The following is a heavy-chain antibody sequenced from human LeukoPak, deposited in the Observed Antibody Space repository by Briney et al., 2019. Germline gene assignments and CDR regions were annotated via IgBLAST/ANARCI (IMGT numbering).Heavy chain of an antibody. CDR3: AREDCSSTSCYRANDY. J-gene: IGHJ4*02. V-gene: IGHV3-11*04. D-gene: IGHD2-2*01. CDR2: ISSSGSTI. CDR1: GFTFSDYY. Sequence: GGSLRLSCAASGFTFSDYYMSWIRQAPGKGLEWVSYISSSGSTIYYADSVKGRFTISRDNAKNSLYPQMNSLRAEDTAVYYCAREDCSSTSCYRANDYWGQGTLVTVSS.